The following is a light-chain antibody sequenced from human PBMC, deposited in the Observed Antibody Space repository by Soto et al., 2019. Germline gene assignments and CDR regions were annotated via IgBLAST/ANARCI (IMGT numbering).Light chain of an antibody. V-gene: IGLV2-23*01. J-gene: IGLJ2*01. CDR3: CSYAGSSALF. CDR2: EGS. CDR1: SSDVGSYNL. Sequence: QSVLTQPASVSGSPGQSITISCTGSSSDVGSYNLVSWYQQHPGKAPKLIIYEGSKRPSGVSNRFSGSKSGNTASLTISGLQGEDEADYYCCSYAGSSALFFGGGTQLTVL.